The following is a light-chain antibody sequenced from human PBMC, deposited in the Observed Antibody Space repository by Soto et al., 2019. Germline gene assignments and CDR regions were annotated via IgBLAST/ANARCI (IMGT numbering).Light chain of an antibody. Sequence: QSALTQPASVSGSPGQSITISCTGTSSDVGGYDYVSWYQLHPGKAPKLMVLEVSNRPSGVSYRFSGSKSGNTASLTISGLQADDDADYFCSSYSISTAYLFGTGTKLTVL. CDR3: SSYSISTAYL. J-gene: IGLJ1*01. CDR1: SSDVGGYDY. V-gene: IGLV2-14*01. CDR2: EVS.